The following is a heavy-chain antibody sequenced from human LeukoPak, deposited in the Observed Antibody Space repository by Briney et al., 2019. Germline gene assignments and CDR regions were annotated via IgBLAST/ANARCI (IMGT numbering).Heavy chain of an antibody. CDR3: AGLGYSGYGPRSRFDN. D-gene: IGHD5-12*01. J-gene: IGHJ4*02. CDR2: IIPRFTP. Sequence: GASVKVSCKASGGTFSNNAISWVRQAPGQGLEWMGGIIPRFTPNYAQHFQGRVTITTDEATTTAYLELSNLRPDDTAVYYCAGLGYSGYGPRSRFDNWGQGTLITVSS. CDR1: GGTFSNNA. V-gene: IGHV1-69*05.